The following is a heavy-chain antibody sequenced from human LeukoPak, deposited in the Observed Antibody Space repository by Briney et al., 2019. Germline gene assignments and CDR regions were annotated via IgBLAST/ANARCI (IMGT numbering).Heavy chain of an antibody. J-gene: IGHJ2*01. CDR1: GGSLSSYY. CDR2: IYYSGST. CDR3: ARDLMVRGVSWYFDL. V-gene: IGHV4-59*01. D-gene: IGHD3-10*01. Sequence: PSETLSLTCTVSGGSLSSYYWSWIRQPPGKGLEWIGYIYYSGSTNYNPSLKSRVTISVDTSKNQFSLKLSSVTAADTAVYYCARDLMVRGVSWYFDLWGRGTLVTVSS.